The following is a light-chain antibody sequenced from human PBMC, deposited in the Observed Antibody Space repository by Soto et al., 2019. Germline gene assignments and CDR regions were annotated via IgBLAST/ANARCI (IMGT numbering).Light chain of an antibody. CDR3: QQYGSSPPYT. V-gene: IGKV3-20*01. CDR2: GAS. J-gene: IGKJ2*01. CDR1: QSVSSSY. Sequence: EIVLTQSPGTLSLSPGERATLSCRASQSVSSSYLAWYQQKPGQAPRLLIYGASIRATGIPDRFSGSGSGTDFTLTSSRLEPEDLAVYYCQQYGSSPPYTFGQGTKLEIK.